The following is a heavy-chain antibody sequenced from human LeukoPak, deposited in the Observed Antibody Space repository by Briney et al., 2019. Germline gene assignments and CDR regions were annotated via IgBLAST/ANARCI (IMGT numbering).Heavy chain of an antibody. J-gene: IGHJ6*03. V-gene: IGHV4-61*02. Sequence: SETLSLTCTVSGGSISSGSYYWSWIRQPAGKGLEWIGRIYTSGSTNYNPSLKSRVTISVDTSKNQFSLKLSSVTAADTAVYYCARCPLGYCSSTSCPFYYYYMDVWGKGTTVTVSS. CDR1: GGSISSGSYY. D-gene: IGHD2-2*01. CDR2: IYTSGST. CDR3: ARCPLGYCSSTSCPFYYYYMDV.